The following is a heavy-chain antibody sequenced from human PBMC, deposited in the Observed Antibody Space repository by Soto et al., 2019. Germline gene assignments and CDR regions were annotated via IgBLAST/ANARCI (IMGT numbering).Heavy chain of an antibody. CDR2: INHSGST. Sequence: SETLSLSCAVYGGSFSGYYWSWIRQPPGKGLEWIGEINHSGSTNYNPSLKSRFTISVDTSKNQFSLKLSSVTAADTAVYYCARPAYSSSSPLDYWGQGTLVTVSS. CDR3: ARPAYSSSSPLDY. CDR1: GGSFSGYY. J-gene: IGHJ4*02. D-gene: IGHD6-6*01. V-gene: IGHV4-34*01.